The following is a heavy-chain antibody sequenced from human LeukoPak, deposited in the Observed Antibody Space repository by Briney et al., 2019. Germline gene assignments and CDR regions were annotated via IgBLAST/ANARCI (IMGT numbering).Heavy chain of an antibody. V-gene: IGHV3-33*01. D-gene: IGHD2-2*01. Sequence: GWAVRLSCAACGFTFSSYGMHGVGPAPGKGGEGVAVVCYDGSNKYYADSVKGRCTIFRENDKNTLFLQMNRRRAGEAAGFYCSRDQQIVVAPAATASSGQETLLTASS. CDR2: VCYDGSNK. CDR1: GFTFSSYG. CDR3: SRDQQIVVAPAATAS. J-gene: IGHJ5*02.